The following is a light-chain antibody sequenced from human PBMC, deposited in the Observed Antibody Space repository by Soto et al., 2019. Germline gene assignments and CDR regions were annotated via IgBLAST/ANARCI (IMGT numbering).Light chain of an antibody. V-gene: IGKV1-33*01. J-gene: IGKJ2*01. CDR2: DAS. CDR1: QDISNY. Sequence: DIQMTQSPSSLSASVGDRVTITCQASQDISNYLNWYQQKPGKAPKLLIYDASNLETGVPSRFSGSGYGTDYTFPISSLQPEDIATYYCQQYDNLPYTFGQGTKLEIK. CDR3: QQYDNLPYT.